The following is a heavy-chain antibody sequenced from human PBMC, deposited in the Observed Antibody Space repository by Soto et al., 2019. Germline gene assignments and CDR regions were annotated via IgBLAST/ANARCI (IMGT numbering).Heavy chain of an antibody. D-gene: IGHD6-19*01. CDR1: GYTFTSYG. J-gene: IGHJ3*02. V-gene: IGHV1-18*01. CDR2: ISTYNGHT. CDR3: AREGAVARTNAFDI. Sequence: ASVKVSCKASGYTFTSYGISCVRQAPGQGLEWMGWISTYNGHTNYAQKLQGRVTMTTDTSTSTAYMELRSLRSDDTAVYYCAREGAVARTNAFDIWGQGTMVTVSS.